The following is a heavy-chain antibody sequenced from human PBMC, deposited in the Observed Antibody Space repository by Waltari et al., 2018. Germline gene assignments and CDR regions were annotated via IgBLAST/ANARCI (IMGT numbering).Heavy chain of an antibody. CDR3: ATYIGASIGTAAFDV. J-gene: IGHJ3*01. Sequence: QLQLQESGPGLGKPSETLSRTGIVSGGSITSNRHYWAWIRQPPGQGLEWIGTMSYNGATYSSPSLKSRVTVSRDTSKNHLSLTLGSVTAADTAVYYCATYIGASIGTAAFDVWGQGTMVTVSS. CDR2: MSYNGAT. V-gene: IGHV4-39*02. D-gene: IGHD5-12*01. CDR1: GGSITSNRHY.